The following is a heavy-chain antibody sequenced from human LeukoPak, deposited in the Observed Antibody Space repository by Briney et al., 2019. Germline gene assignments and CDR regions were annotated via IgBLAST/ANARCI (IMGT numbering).Heavy chain of an antibody. V-gene: IGHV3-23*01. J-gene: IGHJ4*02. CDR3: AKAEESYYDSSGVDY. Sequence: GGSLRLSCAASGFIFSSYAMSWVRQAPGKGLECVSAISGSGDSTYYADSVKGRFTISRDNYNNTLYLQMNSLRAEDTAVYYCAKAEESYYDSSGVDYWGQGTLVTVSS. CDR2: ISGSGDST. CDR1: GFIFSSYA. D-gene: IGHD3-22*01.